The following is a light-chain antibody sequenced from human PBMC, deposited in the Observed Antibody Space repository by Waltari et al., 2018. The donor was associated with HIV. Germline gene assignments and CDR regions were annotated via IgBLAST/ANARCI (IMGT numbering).Light chain of an antibody. Sequence: QSALTQPASVSGSPGKSITIPCTGTSSDVGRYNRVSWYQQPPGKDPKLMIYEGSKLPSGVSNRFSGSKSGNTASLTISGLQAEDEADYYCCSYAGSVVFGGGTKLTVL. V-gene: IGLV2-23*01. CDR1: SSDVGRYNR. CDR2: EGS. J-gene: IGLJ2*01. CDR3: CSYAGSVV.